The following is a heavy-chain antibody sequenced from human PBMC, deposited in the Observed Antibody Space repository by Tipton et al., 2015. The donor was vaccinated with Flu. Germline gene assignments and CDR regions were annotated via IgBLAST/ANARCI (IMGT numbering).Heavy chain of an antibody. CDR1: SGSIRSTNYF. V-gene: IGHV4-39*07. CDR3: ARGYCSDTSCSDGVAFEI. J-gene: IGHJ3*02. D-gene: IGHD2-2*01. Sequence: TLSLTCTVSSGSIRSTNYFCAWIRQPPGKRLELIGSIYPSGTTYYNPSLKSRVAMSVDTSKNQFSLKLTSVTAADTAVYFCARGYCSDTSCSDGVAFEIWGQGTMVTVSS. CDR2: IYPSGTT.